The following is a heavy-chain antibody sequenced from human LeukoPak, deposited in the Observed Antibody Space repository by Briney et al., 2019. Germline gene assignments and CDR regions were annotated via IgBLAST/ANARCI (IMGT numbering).Heavy chain of an antibody. V-gene: IGHV4-30-4*07. CDR3: ARVTGYMIEDYFDY. Sequence: SETLSLTCAVSGGSISSGGYSWSWIRQPPGKGLEWIGYIYYSGSTYYNPSLKSRVTISVETSKNQFSLKLSSVTAADTAVYYCARVTGYMIEDYFDYWGQGTLVTVSS. J-gene: IGHJ4*02. CDR2: IYYSGST. D-gene: IGHD3-22*01. CDR1: GGSISSGGYS.